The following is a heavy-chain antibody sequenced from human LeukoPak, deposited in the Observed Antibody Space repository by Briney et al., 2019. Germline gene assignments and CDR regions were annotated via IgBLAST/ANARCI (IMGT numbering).Heavy chain of an antibody. J-gene: IGHJ3*02. CDR1: GFTFSSYS. V-gene: IGHV3-21*01. CDR3: AREISYGDYPSGDAFDN. Sequence: GGSLRLSCAASGFTFSSYSMNWVRQAPGKGLEWVSSISSSSSYIYYADSVKGRFTISRDNAKNSLYLQMNSLRAEDTAVYFCAREISYGDYPSGDAFDNWGQGTMVTVSS. CDR2: ISSSSSYI. D-gene: IGHD4-17*01.